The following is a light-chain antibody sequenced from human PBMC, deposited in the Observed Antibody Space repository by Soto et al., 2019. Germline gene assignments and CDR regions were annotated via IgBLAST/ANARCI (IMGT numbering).Light chain of an antibody. Sequence: IQLTQSPSSLSASVGDRVTITCRASRGISDSLAWYQQKPGKAPNLLIYAASTLQSGVPSRFSGSGSGTEFTLTITSLQPEESSTYFCQQLNSFPYTFGQGTRLEI. CDR1: RGISDS. V-gene: IGKV1-9*01. CDR3: QQLNSFPYT. CDR2: AAS. J-gene: IGKJ2*01.